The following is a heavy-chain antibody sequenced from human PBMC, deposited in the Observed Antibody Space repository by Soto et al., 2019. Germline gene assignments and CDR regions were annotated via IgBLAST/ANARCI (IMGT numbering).Heavy chain of an antibody. V-gene: IGHV3-74*01. CDR3: ATEPNDSSGYYPTYFDH. CDR1: GFTFSSYW. Sequence: LRLSCAASGFTFSSYWMHWVRQAPGKGLVWVSRISTDGTSTTYADSVKGRFTVSRDNAKNTLYLQMNSLRAEDTAVYYCATEPNDSSGYYPTYFDHWGQGTLVTVSS. CDR2: ISTDGTST. D-gene: IGHD3-22*01. J-gene: IGHJ4*02.